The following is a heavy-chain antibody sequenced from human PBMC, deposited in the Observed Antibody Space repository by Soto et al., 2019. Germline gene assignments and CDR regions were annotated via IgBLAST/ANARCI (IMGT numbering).Heavy chain of an antibody. CDR2: IYHSGST. V-gene: IGHV4-4*02. Sequence: PSETLPLTCAVSGGSISSSNWWSWVRQPPGKGLEWIGEIYHSGSTNYNPSLKSRVTISVDKSKNQFSLKLSSVTAADTAVYYCARAAYLYSSSWSSTYYYYYGMDVWGQGTTVT. CDR1: GGSISSSNW. CDR3: ARAAYLYSSSWSSTYYYYYGMDV. D-gene: IGHD6-13*01. J-gene: IGHJ6*02.